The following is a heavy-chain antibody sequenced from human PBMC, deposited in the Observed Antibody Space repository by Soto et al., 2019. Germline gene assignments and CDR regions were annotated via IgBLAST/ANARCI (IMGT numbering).Heavy chain of an antibody. CDR2: SSPRGDTI. Sequence: GGSLRLSCVASGFSLANYPMNWVRQTPGKGLEWISYSSPRGDTIYYADSVEGRFTISRDNARNSLSLHMSSLRDEDSALYYCAKGPHTNVGWPYYFESWGQGVPVTASS. CDR1: GFSLANYP. J-gene: IGHJ4*02. V-gene: IGHV3-48*02. CDR3: AKGPHTNVGWPYYFES. D-gene: IGHD6-19*01.